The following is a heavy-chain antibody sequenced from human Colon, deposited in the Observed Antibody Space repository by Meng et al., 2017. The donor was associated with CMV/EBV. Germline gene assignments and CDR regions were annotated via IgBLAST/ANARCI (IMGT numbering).Heavy chain of an antibody. J-gene: IGHJ4*02. Sequence: GESLKISCAASGFTVSNNNMSWVRQAPGKGLECVSVISSGGNTNYADSVKGRFTVSRDESKNVVFLQMNDLRVEDTAVYYCARNRLECGGDCYFADSWGQGTLVTVSS. CDR2: ISSGGNT. V-gene: IGHV3-66*01. CDR3: ARNRLECGGDCYFADS. D-gene: IGHD2-21*02. CDR1: GFTVSNNN.